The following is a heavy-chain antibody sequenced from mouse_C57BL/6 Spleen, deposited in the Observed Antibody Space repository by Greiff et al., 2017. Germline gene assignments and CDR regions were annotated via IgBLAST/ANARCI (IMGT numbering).Heavy chain of an antibody. CDR2: IYPGDGDT. V-gene: IGHV1-80*01. Sequence: QVQLQQSGAELVKPGASVKISCKASGYAFSSYWMNWVKQRPGKGLEWIGQIYPGDGDTNYNGKFKGKATLTADKSSSTAYMQLSSLTSEDSAVYFCARSDYGSGWFAYWGQGTLVTVSA. CDR3: ARSDYGSGWFAY. CDR1: GYAFSSYW. J-gene: IGHJ3*01. D-gene: IGHD2-2*01.